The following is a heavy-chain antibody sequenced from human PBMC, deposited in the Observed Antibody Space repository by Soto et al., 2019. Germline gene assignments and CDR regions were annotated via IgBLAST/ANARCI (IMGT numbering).Heavy chain of an antibody. Sequence: GGSPRLSCAASGVTFGNAWMSWVGQAPGKGLEWVGRIKSKTDGGTTDYAAPVKGRFTISRDDSKNTLYLQMNSLKTEDTAVYYCTIVYGSSTRCPSDYWGQGTLVTVSS. CDR2: IKSKTDGGTT. V-gene: IGHV3-15*01. D-gene: IGHD2-2*01. CDR1: GVTFGNAW. J-gene: IGHJ4*02. CDR3: TIVYGSSTRCPSDY.